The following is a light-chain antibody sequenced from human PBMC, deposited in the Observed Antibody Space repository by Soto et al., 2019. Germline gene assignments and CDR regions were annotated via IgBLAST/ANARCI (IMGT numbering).Light chain of an antibody. CDR3: QQSYSTPWM. V-gene: IGKV1-39*01. J-gene: IGKJ1*01. CDR2: AAS. Sequence: DIQMTQSPSSLSASVGDRVTITCRASQSISNYLNWYQQKPGKAPKVLIYAASSLQSGVPSRFSGSGSGTDFTLTISSLQPEDFATYYCQQSYSTPWMFGQGTKVEIK. CDR1: QSISNY.